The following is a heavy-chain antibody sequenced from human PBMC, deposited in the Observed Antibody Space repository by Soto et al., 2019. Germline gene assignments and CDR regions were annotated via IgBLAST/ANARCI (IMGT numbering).Heavy chain of an antibody. J-gene: IGHJ5*02. CDR2: IWYDGSDK. CDR1: GFTFSSYA. V-gene: IGHV3-33*01. D-gene: IGHD5-12*01. CDR3: ARSRGYELDP. Sequence: QVQLVESGGGVVQPGRSLRLSCAASGFTFSSYAMHWVRQAPGKGLGWVAIIWYDGSDKYYADSVKGRFTISRDNSKNTLYLQMNSQRAEDTAVYYCARSRGYELDPWGQGTLVTVSS.